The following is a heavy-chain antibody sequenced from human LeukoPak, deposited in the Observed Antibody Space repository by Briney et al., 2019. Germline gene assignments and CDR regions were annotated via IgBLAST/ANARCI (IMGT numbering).Heavy chain of an antibody. CDR2: INTDGSTT. CDR3: AFHNSSGNFGY. J-gene: IGHJ4*02. V-gene: IGHV3-74*01. D-gene: IGHD3-22*01. CDR1: GFTFSSYW. Sequence: PGGSLRLSCTVSGFTFSSYWMHWVRQAPGMGLVWVSRINTDGSTTSYADSVKGRFTISRDNAKNTLYLQMNSLRPEDTAVYYCAFHNSSGNFGYWGQGTLVTVSS.